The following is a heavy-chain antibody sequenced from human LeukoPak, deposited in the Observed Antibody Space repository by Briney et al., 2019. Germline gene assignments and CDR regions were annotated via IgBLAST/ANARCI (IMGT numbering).Heavy chain of an antibody. CDR2: IYYSGST. CDR3: ARRGQQLVGGYYYYYGMDV. J-gene: IGHJ6*02. CDR1: GGSISSYY. Sequence: SETLSLTCTVSGGSISSYYWSWIRQPPGKGLEWIGYIYYSGSTHYNPSLKSRVTISVDTSKNQFSLKLSSVTAADTAVYYCARRGQQLVGGYYYYYGMDVWGQGTTVTVSS. V-gene: IGHV4-59*01. D-gene: IGHD6-13*01.